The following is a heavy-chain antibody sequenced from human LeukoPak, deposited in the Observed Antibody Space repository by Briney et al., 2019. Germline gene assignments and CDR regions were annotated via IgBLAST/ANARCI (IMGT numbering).Heavy chain of an antibody. CDR2: IRYDGSNK. CDR1: GFTFSSYG. D-gene: IGHD2-15*01. J-gene: IGHJ4*02. Sequence: PGGSLRLSCAASGFTFSSYGMHWVRQAPGKGLEWVAFIRYDGSNKYYADSVKGRFTISRDNSKNTLYLQMNSLRAEDTAVYYCAKVVGCGGSCYSPNFDYRGQGTLVTVSS. CDR3: AKVVGCGGSCYSPNFDY. V-gene: IGHV3-30*02.